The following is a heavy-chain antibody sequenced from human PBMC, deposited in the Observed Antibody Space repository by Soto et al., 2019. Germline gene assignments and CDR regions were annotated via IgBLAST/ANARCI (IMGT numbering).Heavy chain of an antibody. Sequence: EVQLLESGGGLVQPGGSLRLSCAASGFTFSSYAMSWVRQAPGKGLEWVSGISGSGGSTYYADSVKGRFTISRDNSKNTLYRQMNSLRAEDTAVYYCAKDHDNFGLNWFDPWGQGTLVTVSS. J-gene: IGHJ5*02. CDR2: ISGSGGST. CDR1: GFTFSSYA. V-gene: IGHV3-23*01. D-gene: IGHD3-10*01. CDR3: AKDHDNFGLNWFDP.